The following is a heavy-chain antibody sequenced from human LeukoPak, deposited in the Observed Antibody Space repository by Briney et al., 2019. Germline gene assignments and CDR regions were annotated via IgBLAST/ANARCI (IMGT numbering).Heavy chain of an antibody. Sequence: ASVKVSCKASGYTFTYRYLHWVRQAPGQALEWMGWITPFNGNTNYAQKFQDRVTITRDRSMTTAYMELSSLRSEDTAMYYCARQTRLNYYGSGSYYNEKPFDYWGQGTLVTVSS. J-gene: IGHJ4*02. CDR1: GYTFTYRY. CDR2: ITPFNGNT. V-gene: IGHV1-45*02. D-gene: IGHD3-10*01. CDR3: ARQTRLNYYGSGSYYNEKPFDY.